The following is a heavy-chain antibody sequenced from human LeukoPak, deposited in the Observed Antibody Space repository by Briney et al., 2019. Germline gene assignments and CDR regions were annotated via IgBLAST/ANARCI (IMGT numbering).Heavy chain of an antibody. CDR1: GGTFSSYA. D-gene: IGHD6-13*01. CDR2: IIPILGIA. Sequence: ASVKVSCKASGGTFSSYAISWVRQAPGQGLEWMGRIIPILGIANYAQKFQGRVTITADKSTSTAYMELSSLRSEDTAVYYCAREKIAAAENWFDPWGQGTLVTVSP. V-gene: IGHV1-69*04. CDR3: AREKIAAAENWFDP. J-gene: IGHJ5*02.